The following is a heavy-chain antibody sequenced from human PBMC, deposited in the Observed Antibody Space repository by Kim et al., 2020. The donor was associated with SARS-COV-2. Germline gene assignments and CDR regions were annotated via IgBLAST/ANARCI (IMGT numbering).Heavy chain of an antibody. Sequence: KYRPSFQGQVTMSVDKSISTAYLQWSTLKASDTAIYFCARSISGDYGWFDPWGQGTLVTVSS. V-gene: IGHV5-10-1*04. J-gene: IGHJ5*02. CDR3: ARSISGDYGWFDP. D-gene: IGHD4-17*01.